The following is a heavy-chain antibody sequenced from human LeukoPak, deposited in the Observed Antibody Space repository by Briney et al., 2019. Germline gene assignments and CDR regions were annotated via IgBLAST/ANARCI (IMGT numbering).Heavy chain of an antibody. D-gene: IGHD3-10*01. CDR2: IYTSGST. CDR3: ARGSRGRNYYGSGPLGGWFDP. CDR1: GGSISSYY. V-gene: IGHV4-4*07. Sequence: SETLSLTCTVSGGSISSYYWSWIRQPAGKGLEWIGRIYTSGSTNYNPSPKSRVTMSVDTSKNQFSLKLSSVTAADTAVYYCARGSRGRNYYGSGPLGGWFDPWGQGTLVTVSS. J-gene: IGHJ5*02.